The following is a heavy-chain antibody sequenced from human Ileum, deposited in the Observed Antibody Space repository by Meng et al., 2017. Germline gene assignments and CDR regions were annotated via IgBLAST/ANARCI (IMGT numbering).Heavy chain of an antibody. D-gene: IGHD1-14*01. Sequence: GPLQESGPGLVKPSGTSSLTFAVSGVSISSAIWWGWVRQPPGKGLEWIGEIFQSGSTNYNPSLKSRVSISVDKSKNHLSLSLSSVTAADTAVYYCAKAAAYNLDIWGQGALVTVSS. V-gene: IGHV4-4*02. CDR3: AKAAAYNLDI. J-gene: IGHJ4*02. CDR1: GVSISSAIW. CDR2: IFQSGST.